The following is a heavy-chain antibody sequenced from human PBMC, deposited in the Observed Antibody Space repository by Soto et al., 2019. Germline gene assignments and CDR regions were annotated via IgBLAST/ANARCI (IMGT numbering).Heavy chain of an antibody. V-gene: IGHV3-23*01. D-gene: IGHD3-22*01. CDR1: GFTFSSYA. CDR3: AKVTTMIVVVITAFDY. Sequence: EVQLLESGGGLVQPGGSLRLSCAASGFTFSSYAMSWVRQAPGKGLEWVSAISGSGGSTYYADSVKGRFTISRDNSKNTLYLQMNSLRAEDTAVYYCAKVTTMIVVVITAFDYWGQGTLVTVSS. J-gene: IGHJ4*02. CDR2: ISGSGGST.